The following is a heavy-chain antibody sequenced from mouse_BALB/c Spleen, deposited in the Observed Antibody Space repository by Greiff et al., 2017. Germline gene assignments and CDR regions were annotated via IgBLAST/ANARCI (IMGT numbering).Heavy chain of an antibody. V-gene: IGHV3-6*02. CDR3: ARDGLRD. Sequence: EVQLQQSGPGLVKPSQSLSLTCSVTGYSITSGYYWNWIRQFPGKKLEWMGYISYDGSNNYNPSLKNRISITRDTSKNQFFLKLNSVTTEDTATYYCARDGLRDWGQGTTLTVSS. CDR2: ISYDGSN. J-gene: IGHJ2*01. CDR1: GYSITSGYY. D-gene: IGHD6-1*01.